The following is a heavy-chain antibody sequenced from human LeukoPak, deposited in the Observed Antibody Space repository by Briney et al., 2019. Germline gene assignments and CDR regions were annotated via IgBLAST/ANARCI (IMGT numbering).Heavy chain of an antibody. CDR2: IRYDGSNK. CDR1: EISFRFYW. V-gene: IGHV3-30*02. CDR3: AKDHYGGNSCYFDY. Sequence: PGGSLRHSCAASEISFRFYWMSCVRQSPGKALECLAFIRYDGSNKYYADSVQGRFTISRDNSKNTLYLQMNSLRAEDTAVYYCAKDHYGGNSCYFDYWGQGTLVTVSS. D-gene: IGHD4-23*01. J-gene: IGHJ4*02.